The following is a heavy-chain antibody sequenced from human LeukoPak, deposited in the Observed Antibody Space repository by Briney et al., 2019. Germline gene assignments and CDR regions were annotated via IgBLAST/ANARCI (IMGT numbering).Heavy chain of an antibody. CDR2: ISSSSSNT. V-gene: IGHV3-21*01. J-gene: IGHJ4*02. CDR3: ARAEYSGSYTGWDGSGDYFDY. D-gene: IGHD1-26*01. Sequence: PGGSLRLSCAASGFTFSSSTMNWVRQAPGQGLEWVSSISSSSSNTHYADSVKGRFTISRDNAKNSLYLQMNSLRAEDTAVYYCARAEYSGSYTGWDGSGDYFDYWGQGTLVTVSS. CDR1: GFTFSSST.